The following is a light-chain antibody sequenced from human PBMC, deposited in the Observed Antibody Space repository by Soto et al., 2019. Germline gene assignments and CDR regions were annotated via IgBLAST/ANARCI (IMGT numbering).Light chain of an antibody. Sequence: QSALTQPASVSGSPGQSITISCTGTTSDIGGYYFVSWYQQHLGKAPKLVIYDVSNRPSGVSNRFSGFKSGNTASLTISGLQAEDEADYYCSSYRSSNTPFVFGTGTKVTVL. V-gene: IGLV2-14*01. CDR3: SSYRSSNTPFV. CDR1: TSDIGGYYF. J-gene: IGLJ1*01. CDR2: DVS.